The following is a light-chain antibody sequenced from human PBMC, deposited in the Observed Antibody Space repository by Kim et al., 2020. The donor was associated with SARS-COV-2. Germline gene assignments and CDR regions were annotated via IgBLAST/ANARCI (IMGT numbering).Light chain of an antibody. CDR3: ASWDDSLNGL. CDR2: RND. Sequence: PGPMVTISLSGSSSNIGTYVVNWYQQFPVKAPKLLIYRNDQRPPAVPDRFSASKSGTSASLAISGLQSEDEADYYCASWDDSLNGLFGGGTKLTVL. V-gene: IGLV1-44*01. CDR1: SSNIGTYV. J-gene: IGLJ2*01.